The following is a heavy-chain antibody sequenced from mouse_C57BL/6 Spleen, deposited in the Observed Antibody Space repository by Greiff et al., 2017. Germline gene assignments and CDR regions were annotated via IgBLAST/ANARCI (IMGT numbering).Heavy chain of an antibody. CDR1: GFTFSDYY. J-gene: IGHJ4*01. Sequence: EVHLVESGGGLVQPGGSLKLSCAASGFTFSDYYMYWVRQTPEKRLEWVAYISNGGGSTYYPDTVKGRFTISRDNAKNTLYLQMSRLKSEDTAMYYCARQDGNGYAMDNWGQGTSVTVSS. D-gene: IGHD2-1*01. V-gene: IGHV5-12*01. CDR3: ARQDGNGYAMDN. CDR2: ISNGGGST.